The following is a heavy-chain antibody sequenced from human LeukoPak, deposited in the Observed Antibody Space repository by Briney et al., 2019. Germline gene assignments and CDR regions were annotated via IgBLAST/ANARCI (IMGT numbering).Heavy chain of an antibody. CDR1: GGSFSGYY. V-gene: IGHV4-34*01. J-gene: IGHJ5*02. Sequence: SETLSLTCAVYGGSFSGYYWSWIRQPPGKGLEWIGEINHSGSTNYNPSLTSRVTISVDTSKNQFSLKLSSVTAADTAVYYCARGGYGGYADNWFDPWGQGTLVTVSS. CDR2: INHSGST. D-gene: IGHD5-12*01. CDR3: ARGGYGGYADNWFDP.